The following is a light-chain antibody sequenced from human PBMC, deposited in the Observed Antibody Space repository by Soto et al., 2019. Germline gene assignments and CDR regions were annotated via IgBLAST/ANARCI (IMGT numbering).Light chain of an antibody. V-gene: IGLV2-8*01. CDR2: EVN. CDR3: SSYAGSNNVG. CDR1: SSDVGDYNY. Sequence: QSVLTQPPSASGSPGQSVTISCTGTSSDVGDYNYVSWYQQHPGKAPKLMIYEVNKRPSGVPDRFSGSKSGNTASLTVSGLQAEDEADYYCSSYAGSNNVGFGGGTKVTVL. J-gene: IGLJ2*01.